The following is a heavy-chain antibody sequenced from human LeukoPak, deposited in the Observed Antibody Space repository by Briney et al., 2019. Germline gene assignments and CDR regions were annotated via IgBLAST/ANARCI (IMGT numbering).Heavy chain of an antibody. CDR2: IYTSGST. J-gene: IGHJ4*02. CDR3: ARAYDYGGNSDYFDY. Sequence: SETLSLTCTVSGGSISSYYWSWIRQPAGKGLERIGRIYTSGSTNYNPSLKSRVTMSVDTSKNQFSLKLSSVTAADTAVYYCARAYDYGGNSDYFDYWGQGTLVTVSS. V-gene: IGHV4-4*07. CDR1: GGSISSYY. D-gene: IGHD4-23*01.